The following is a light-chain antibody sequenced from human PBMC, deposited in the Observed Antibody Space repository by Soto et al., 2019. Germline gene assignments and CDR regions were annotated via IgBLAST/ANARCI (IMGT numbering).Light chain of an antibody. Sequence: DIQMTQSPSSLTASVGDRVTISCRASQGFSTSLAWYQQKPGKVPTLLIYGASILQSGVPSRFSGSGSGTEFTITISSLQPEDVANYYCQKYDSAPLTFGGGTKVEIK. CDR2: GAS. J-gene: IGKJ4*01. CDR1: QGFSTS. CDR3: QKYDSAPLT. V-gene: IGKV1-27*01.